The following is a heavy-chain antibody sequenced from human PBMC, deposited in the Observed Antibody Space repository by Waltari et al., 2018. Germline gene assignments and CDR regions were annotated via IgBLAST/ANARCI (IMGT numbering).Heavy chain of an antibody. D-gene: IGHD2-21*01. CDR3: AREKAKRGCGGDCYSRGFDY. Sequence: QVQLQESGPGLVKPSETLSLTCTVSGGSIRSSYWSWIRQPPGKGLEWIGYIYTSGSTNYNPSLKSRVTISVDTSKNQFSLKLSSVTAADTAVYYCAREKAKRGCGGDCYSRGFDYWGQGTLVTVSS. J-gene: IGHJ4*02. CDR2: IYTSGST. CDR1: GGSIRSSY. V-gene: IGHV4-4*09.